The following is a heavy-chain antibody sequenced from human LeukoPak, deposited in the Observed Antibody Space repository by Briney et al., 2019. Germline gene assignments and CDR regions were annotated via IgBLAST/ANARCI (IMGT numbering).Heavy chain of an antibody. Sequence: SETLSLTCTVSGGSISSYYWSWIRQPAGKGLEWIGHIYTSGSTNYSPSLKSRVTMSVDRSKNQFSLEMSSVTAADTAVYYCARDGKGSSWYSDYGPFDYWGQGVLVTVSS. J-gene: IGHJ4*02. D-gene: IGHD6-13*01. CDR3: ARDGKGSSWYSDYGPFDY. CDR1: GGSISSYY. V-gene: IGHV4-4*07. CDR2: IYTSGST.